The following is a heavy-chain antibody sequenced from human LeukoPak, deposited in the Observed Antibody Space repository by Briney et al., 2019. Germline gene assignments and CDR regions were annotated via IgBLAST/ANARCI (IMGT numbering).Heavy chain of an antibody. CDR3: ASHYYDSSGYCLRY. J-gene: IGHJ4*02. V-gene: IGHV3-30-3*01. Sequence: GRSLRLSCAASGFTFSSYAMHWVRQAPGKGLEWVAVISHDGSNKYYADSVKGRFTISRDNSKNTLYLQMNSLRAEDTAVYYCASHYYDSSGYCLRYWGQGTLVTVSS. CDR2: ISHDGSNK. CDR1: GFTFSSYA. D-gene: IGHD3-22*01.